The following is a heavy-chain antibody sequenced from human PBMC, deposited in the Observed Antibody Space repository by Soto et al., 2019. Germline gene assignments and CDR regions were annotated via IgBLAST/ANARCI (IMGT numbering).Heavy chain of an antibody. J-gene: IGHJ3*01. D-gene: IGHD5-12*01. Sequence: ASVKVSCKASGFTFTSYGFTWVRQAPGQGLEWMGWISANNGNTNYGQNFQGRVTLTTDTSTTTAYMEVESLRSDDTAVYYCARKGRGLAVDVWGQGTTVTVSS. CDR3: ARKGRGLAVDV. V-gene: IGHV1-18*01. CDR2: ISANNGNT. CDR1: GFTFTSYG.